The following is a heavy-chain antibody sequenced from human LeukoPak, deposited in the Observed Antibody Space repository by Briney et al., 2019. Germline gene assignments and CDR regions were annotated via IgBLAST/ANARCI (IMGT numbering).Heavy chain of an antibody. V-gene: IGHV4-39*01. Sequence: SETLSLTCNVSGGSISSSSFYWVWIRQPPGKGLEWFGSIYYSGTTYYNPSLKSRVTISVDTSKNQFSLKLTSVTAADTAVYYCARHSPGYYYFGMDVWGQGTTVTVS. D-gene: IGHD7-27*01. CDR1: GGSISSSSFY. J-gene: IGHJ6*02. CDR2: IYYSGTT. CDR3: ARHSPGYYYFGMDV.